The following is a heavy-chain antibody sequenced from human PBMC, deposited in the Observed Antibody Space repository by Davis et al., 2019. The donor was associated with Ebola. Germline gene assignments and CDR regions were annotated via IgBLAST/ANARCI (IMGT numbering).Heavy chain of an antibody. D-gene: IGHD6-13*01. J-gene: IGHJ6*04. CDR2: ININTGNP. V-gene: IGHV7-4-1*02. CDR1: GYISSTYA. Sequence: ASVKVSCTASGYISSTYAVNWVRQAPGQGLEWMGWININTGNPTYAQGFTGRFVFSLDTSVSTAYLQITSLKAEDTAVYYCARSSYTWYFAGMDVWGKGTTVTVSS. CDR3: ARSSYTWYFAGMDV.